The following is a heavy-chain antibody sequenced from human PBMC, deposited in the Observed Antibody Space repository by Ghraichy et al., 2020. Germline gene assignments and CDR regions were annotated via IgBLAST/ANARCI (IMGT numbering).Heavy chain of an antibody. V-gene: IGHV4-59*08. CDR1: GGSISSYY. CDR3: ARHLYDSSGYYPYYFDY. CDR2: IYYSGST. J-gene: IGHJ4*02. D-gene: IGHD3-22*01. Sequence: SETLSLTCTVSGGSISSYYWSWIRQPPGKGLEWIGYIYYSGSTNYNPSLKSRVTILVDTSKNQFSLKLSSVTAADTAVYYCARHLYDSSGYYPYYFDYWGQGTLVTVSS.